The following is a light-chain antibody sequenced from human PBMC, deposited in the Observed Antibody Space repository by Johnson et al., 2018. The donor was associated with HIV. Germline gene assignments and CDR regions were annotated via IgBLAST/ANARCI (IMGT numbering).Light chain of an antibody. J-gene: IGLJ1*01. CDR1: SSNIGNNF. Sequence: QSVLTQPPSVSAAPGQKVTISCSGSSSNIGNNFVSWYQQLPGRAPKLLIYDNNKRPSGIPDRFSGSKSGTSATLGITGLQTGAEADYYCGTWDSSLRVGVFGTGTKVTVL. CDR3: GTWDSSLRVGV. V-gene: IGLV1-51*01. CDR2: DNN.